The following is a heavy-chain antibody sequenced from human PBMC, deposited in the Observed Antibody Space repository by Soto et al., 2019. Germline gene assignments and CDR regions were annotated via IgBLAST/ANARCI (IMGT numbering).Heavy chain of an antibody. CDR1: GFTFSGYA. Sequence: EVQLLESGGDLVQPGGSLRLSCAASGFTFSGYAMSWVRQAPGKGLEWVSAISGSGGSTYYADSVRGRFTISRDKSKNTLDLQMNSLRADDTAVYDCAKDVYIGTTGSPDHWGQGTLVTVSS. CDR3: AKDVYIGTTGSPDH. CDR2: ISGSGGST. D-gene: IGHD1-26*01. J-gene: IGHJ5*02. V-gene: IGHV3-23*01.